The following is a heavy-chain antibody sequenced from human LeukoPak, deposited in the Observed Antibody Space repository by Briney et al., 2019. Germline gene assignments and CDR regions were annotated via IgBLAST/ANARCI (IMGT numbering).Heavy chain of an antibody. CDR2: IYSGGST. J-gene: IGHJ5*02. Sequence: GGSLRLSCAASGFTVSSNYMSWVRQAPGKGLEWVSVIYSGGSTYYADSVKGRFTISRDNSKNTLYLQMNSLRAEDTAVYYCARSPAYYYGPGSYYFDLSVASPNWFDPWGQGTLVTVSS. V-gene: IGHV3-66*01. D-gene: IGHD3-10*01. CDR3: ARSPAYYYGPGSYYFDLSVASPNWFDP. CDR1: GFTVSSNY.